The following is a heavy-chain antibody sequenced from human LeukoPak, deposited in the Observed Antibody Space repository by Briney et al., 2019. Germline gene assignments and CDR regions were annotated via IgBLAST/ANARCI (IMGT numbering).Heavy chain of an antibody. CDR2: IYYSGST. Sequence: SETLSLTCTVSGGSVSSGGYYWSWLRQHPGKGLEWIGYIYYSGSTYYNPSLKSRVTISVDTSKNQFSLKLSSVTAADTAVYYCARYLGEAARRTRKYSWFDPWGQGTLVTVSS. J-gene: IGHJ5*02. CDR3: ARYLGEAARRTRKYSWFDP. CDR1: GGSVSSGGYY. V-gene: IGHV4-31*03. D-gene: IGHD2-2*01.